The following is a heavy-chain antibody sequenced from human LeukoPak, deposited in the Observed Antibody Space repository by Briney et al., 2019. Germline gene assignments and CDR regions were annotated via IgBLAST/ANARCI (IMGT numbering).Heavy chain of an antibody. CDR1: GFTFSSYA. CDR3: AKRFRGVHDAFDI. J-gene: IGHJ3*02. CDR2: ISGSGGST. V-gene: IGHV3-23*01. D-gene: IGHD3-10*01. Sequence: GGSLRLSCAASGFTFSSYAMSWVHQAPGKGLEWVSAISGSGGSTYYADSVKGRFTISRDNSKNTLYLQMNSLRAEDTAVYYCAKRFRGVHDAFDIWGQGTMVTVSS.